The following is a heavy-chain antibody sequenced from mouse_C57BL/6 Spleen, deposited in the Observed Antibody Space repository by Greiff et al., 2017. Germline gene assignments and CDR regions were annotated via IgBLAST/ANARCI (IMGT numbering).Heavy chain of an antibody. Sequence: VQLVESGAELVRPGTSVKMSCKASGYTFTNYWIGWAKQRPGHGLEWIGDIYPGGGYTNYNEKFKGKATLTADKSSSTVYMQCSSLTAEDSAIYYCARSDYSNPYYAMDDWGQGTSVTVSS. CDR1: GYTFTNYW. D-gene: IGHD2-5*01. CDR2: IYPGGGYT. CDR3: ARSDYSNPYYAMDD. J-gene: IGHJ4*01. V-gene: IGHV1-63*01.